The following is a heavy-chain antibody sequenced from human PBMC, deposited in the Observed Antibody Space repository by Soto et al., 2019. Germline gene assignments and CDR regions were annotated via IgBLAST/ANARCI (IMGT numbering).Heavy chain of an antibody. Sequence: QVQLVESGGGVIEPGRSLRLSGAASGFTFSSYAMHWVREAPGKGLEWVAVISYDGSNKYYADSVKGRFTISRDNSKNTLYLQMNSLRAEDTAVYYCARDYYGMDVWGQGTTVTVSS. CDR2: ISYDGSNK. CDR3: ARDYYGMDV. V-gene: IGHV3-30-3*01. J-gene: IGHJ6*02. CDR1: GFTFSSYA.